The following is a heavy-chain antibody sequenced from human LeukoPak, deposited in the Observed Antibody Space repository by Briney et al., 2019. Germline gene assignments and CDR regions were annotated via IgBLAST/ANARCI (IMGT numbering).Heavy chain of an antibody. V-gene: IGHV1-2*02. J-gene: IGHJ4*02. CDR1: GYTFTGYY. Sequence: ASVKVSCKASGYTFTGYYMHWVRQAPGQGLGWMGWINPNSGGTNYAQKFQGRVTMTRDTSISTAYMELSRLRSDDTAVYYCARGSRAITMVRGAKEFDYWGQGTLVTVSS. CDR2: INPNSGGT. D-gene: IGHD3-10*01. CDR3: ARGSRAITMVRGAKEFDY.